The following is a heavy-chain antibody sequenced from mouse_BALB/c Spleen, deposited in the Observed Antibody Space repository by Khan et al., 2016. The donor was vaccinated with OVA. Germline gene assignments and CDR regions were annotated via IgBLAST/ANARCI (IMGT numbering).Heavy chain of an antibody. J-gene: IGHJ3*01. CDR3: ARLAYYYDSEGFAY. D-gene: IGHD1-1*01. CDR1: GFTFSTYG. CDR2: ISSGGSYT. Sequence: EVELVESGGDLVKPGGSLKLSCAASGFTFSTYGMSWVRQTPDKRLEWVATISSGGSYTYYPDNVKGRFTISRDNDKNTLYLQMRSLKSEDTAMYYCARLAYYYDSEGFAYWGQGTLVTVSA. V-gene: IGHV5-6*01.